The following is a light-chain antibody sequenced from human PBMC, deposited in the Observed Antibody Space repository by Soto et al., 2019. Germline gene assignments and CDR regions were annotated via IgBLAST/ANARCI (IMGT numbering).Light chain of an antibody. CDR3: QQRRNWPRT. CDR2: DAF. CDR1: QSVSSY. V-gene: IGKV3-11*01. Sequence: DIVLTQSPATLPLSPGERDTLSCRASQSVSSYLAWYQQKPGQAPRLLIYDAFKRATGVPARFSGSGTGTDFTRTISSLEPDDFAVYYCQQRRNWPRTFGQGTKVEIK. J-gene: IGKJ1*01.